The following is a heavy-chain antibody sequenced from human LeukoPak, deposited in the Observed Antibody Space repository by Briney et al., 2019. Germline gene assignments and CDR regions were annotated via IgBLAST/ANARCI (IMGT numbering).Heavy chain of an antibody. Sequence: PSETLSLTCTVSGGSISNGHYWGWIRQPPGKGLEWIGSIFYSGNTYYNPSLKSRVTISVDMSKNQFSLKMRSVTAADTALYYCAGSDYDYNSFDPWGQGTLVAVSS. J-gene: IGHJ5*02. CDR1: GGSISNGHY. CDR2: IFYSGNT. D-gene: IGHD5-12*01. CDR3: AGSDYDYNSFDP. V-gene: IGHV4-39*07.